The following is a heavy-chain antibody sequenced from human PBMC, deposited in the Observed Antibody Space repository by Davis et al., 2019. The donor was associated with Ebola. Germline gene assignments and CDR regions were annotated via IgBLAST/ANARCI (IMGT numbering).Heavy chain of an antibody. J-gene: IGHJ4*02. CDR3: ASPAGTTEHWFDY. CDR2: INPRGDTP. Sequence: AASVKVSCKASGYTFTNYYVHWVRQAPGQGLEWMGIINPRGDTPRYAHKFQGRVTMTRDTSTSTVYMEVISLRSEDTAVYYCASPAGTTEHWFDYWGQGTQVTVSS. CDR1: GYTFTNYY. D-gene: IGHD1-1*01. V-gene: IGHV1-46*01.